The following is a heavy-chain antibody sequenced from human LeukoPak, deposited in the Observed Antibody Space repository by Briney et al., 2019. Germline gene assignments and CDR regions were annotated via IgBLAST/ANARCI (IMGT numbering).Heavy chain of an antibody. J-gene: IGHJ4*02. CDR1: GYIFTNYW. D-gene: IGHD3-22*01. V-gene: IGHV5-51*01. CDR3: ARRSYYDSGGYHYDF. CDR2: IYPDDSDT. Sequence: GESLKISCKGSGYIFTNYWIAWVRQMPGKGLEWMGIIYPDDSDTRYSRSFQGQVTISADKSISTAYLQWSSLKASDTAMYYCARRSYYDSGGYHYDFWGQGTLVTVSS.